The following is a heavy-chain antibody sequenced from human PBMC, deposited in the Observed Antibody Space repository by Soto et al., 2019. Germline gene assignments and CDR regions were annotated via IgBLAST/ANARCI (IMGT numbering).Heavy chain of an antibody. CDR2: INAGNGNT. D-gene: IGHD3-10*01. Sequence: QVQLVQSGAEEKKPGASVKVSCKASGYTFSDYAIHWVRQAPGQRPEWMGWINAGNGNTKYSQKFQGRVTITRDTSASTAYMELSSLRSEDTAVYYCARGTPVRFDPWGQGTLVTVSS. J-gene: IGHJ5*02. V-gene: IGHV1-3*05. CDR3: ARGTPVRFDP. CDR1: GYTFSDYA.